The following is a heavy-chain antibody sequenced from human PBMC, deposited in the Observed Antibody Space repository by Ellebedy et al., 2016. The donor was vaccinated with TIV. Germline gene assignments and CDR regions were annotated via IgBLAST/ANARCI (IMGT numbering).Heavy chain of an antibody. Sequence: GESLKISXAASGFIVSSNFMSWVRQAPGKGLEWVSVIYSGGSTYSADSVKGRFTISRDNSKTTLYLQMNSLRAEDTAVYYCVRGNEQLGRWGAFDYWGQGTLVTVSS. CDR2: IYSGGST. V-gene: IGHV3-53*01. CDR3: VRGNEQLGRWGAFDY. D-gene: IGHD6-6*01. J-gene: IGHJ4*02. CDR1: GFIVSSNF.